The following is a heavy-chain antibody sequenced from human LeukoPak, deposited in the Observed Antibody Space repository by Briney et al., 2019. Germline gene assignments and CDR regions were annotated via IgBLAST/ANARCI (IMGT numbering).Heavy chain of an antibody. CDR2: SSGSGGST. D-gene: IGHD3-3*01. Sequence: GGSLRLSCAASGFTFSSYAMSWVRQALGKGLELVSASSGSGGSTYYADSVKGRFTISRDNSKNTLYLQMNSLRAEDTAVYYCAKSTIFGVVIVGRSYYMDVWGKGTTVTVSS. CDR1: GFTFSSYA. V-gene: IGHV3-23*01. CDR3: AKSTIFGVVIVGRSYYMDV. J-gene: IGHJ6*03.